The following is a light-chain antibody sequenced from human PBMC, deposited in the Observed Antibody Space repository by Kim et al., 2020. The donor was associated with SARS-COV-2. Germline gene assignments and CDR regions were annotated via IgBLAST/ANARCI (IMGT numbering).Light chain of an antibody. Sequence: ELTQPPSASGTPGQGVTISCSGSYSNIGKYTGNWYQQHPGPAPKLLLYSNNQRPSGVPDRFSGSMYGTSASLAISGLQSDDEADYYCAAWYESLTGFVFGAGTQLTVL. J-gene: IGLJ1*01. V-gene: IGLV1-44*01. CDR3: AAWYESLTGFV. CDR1: YSNIGKYT. CDR2: SNN.